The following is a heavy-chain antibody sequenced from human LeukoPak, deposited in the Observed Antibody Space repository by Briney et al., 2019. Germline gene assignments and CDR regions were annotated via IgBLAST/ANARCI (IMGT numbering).Heavy chain of an antibody. CDR1: GFTFSSYA. V-gene: IGHV3-30*04. CDR2: ISYDGSNK. CDR3: ARSYYEYYYDSSGYYRPYFDY. D-gene: IGHD3-22*01. J-gene: IGHJ4*02. Sequence: GRSLRLSCAASGFTFSSYAMHWVRQAPGKGLEWVAVISYDGSNKYYADSVKGRFTISRDNSKNTLHLQMNSLRAEDTAVYYCARSYYEYYYDSSGYYRPYFDYWGQGTLVTVSS.